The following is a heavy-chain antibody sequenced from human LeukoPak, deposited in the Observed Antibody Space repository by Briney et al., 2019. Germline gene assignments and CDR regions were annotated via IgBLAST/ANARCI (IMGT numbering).Heavy chain of an antibody. D-gene: IGHD2-15*01. Sequence: PGGSLRLSCAASTFVFSVSSMNWVRQAPGKGLEWVSSISRGGNAKHYADSVKGRFTISRDNAKNSLYLQMDSLRVEDTAVYFCAADSEFDTPASFDLWGQGTLVTVSS. V-gene: IGHV3-21*01. CDR3: AADSEFDTPASFDL. J-gene: IGHJ4*02. CDR2: ISRGGNAK. CDR1: TFVFSVSS.